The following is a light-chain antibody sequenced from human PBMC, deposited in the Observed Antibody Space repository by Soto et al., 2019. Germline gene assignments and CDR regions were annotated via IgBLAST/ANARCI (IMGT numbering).Light chain of an antibody. CDR1: QGITPY. CDR2: STS. CDR3: QQGYNSVLT. J-gene: IGKJ4*01. V-gene: IGKV1-39*01. Sequence: DIQMTQSPSSLSASVGDRVTITCRASQGITPYLNWYQHKPGKAPKLLISSTSTLESGVPSRFSGSGGGTDCTLTISSLQLEDSATYYCQQGYNSVLTFGGGTQVEV.